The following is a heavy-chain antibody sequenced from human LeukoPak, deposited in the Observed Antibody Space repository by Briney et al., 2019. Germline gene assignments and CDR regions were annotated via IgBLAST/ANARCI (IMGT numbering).Heavy chain of an antibody. J-gene: IGHJ4*02. V-gene: IGHV3-30*01. CDR2: ISSGGTYE. D-gene: IGHD4-17*01. CDR1: GFTFSNYA. Sequence: GKSLRLSCAASGFTFSNYAMHWVRQAPGKGLEWVSLISSGGTYEYYADSVKGRFTISRDNSKNTLYLQMNSLRTEDTAVYYCARSGGAGYGDYADYWGQGTLVTVSS. CDR3: ARSGGAGYGDYADY.